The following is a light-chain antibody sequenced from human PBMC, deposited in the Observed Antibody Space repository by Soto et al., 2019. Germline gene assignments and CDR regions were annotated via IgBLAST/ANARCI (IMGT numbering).Light chain of an antibody. CDR2: DVS. V-gene: IGLV2-11*01. Sequence: QSALTQPRSVSGSPGQSVTISCTGTSSDVGGYNYVSWYQQHPGKAPKLMISDVSKRPSGVPDRFSGSKSGNSASLTIFGLQAEDESYYYCYSSTGTDTSVFGGGTKLTVL. CDR1: SSDVGGYNY. J-gene: IGLJ3*02. CDR3: YSSTGTDTSV.